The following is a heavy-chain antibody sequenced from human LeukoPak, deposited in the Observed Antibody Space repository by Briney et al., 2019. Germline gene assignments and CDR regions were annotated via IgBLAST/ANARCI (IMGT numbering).Heavy chain of an antibody. V-gene: IGHV4-59*01. CDR1: GASISNYY. Sequence: SETLSLTCTVSGASISNYYWSWIRQPPGKGLEWIGDIYYSGSTNYNPSLKSRVTISVDTSKNQFSLKLSSVTAADTAVYYCVRTNYFDYWGQGTLVTVSS. CDR2: IYYSGST. J-gene: IGHJ4*02. CDR3: VRTNYFDY.